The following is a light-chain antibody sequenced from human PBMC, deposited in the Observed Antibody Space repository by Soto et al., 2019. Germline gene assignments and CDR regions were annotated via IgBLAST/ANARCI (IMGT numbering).Light chain of an antibody. V-gene: IGKV1-8*01. Sequence: AIEMTQSPSSLSASTGDRVPITCRASQGISSYLAWYQRKPGKAPKLLIYAASTLQSGVPSRFSGSGSGTDFTLTISCLQSEDFATYYCQQYYSYPWTFGQGTKGDIK. CDR1: QGISSY. CDR3: QQYYSYPWT. J-gene: IGKJ1*01. CDR2: AAS.